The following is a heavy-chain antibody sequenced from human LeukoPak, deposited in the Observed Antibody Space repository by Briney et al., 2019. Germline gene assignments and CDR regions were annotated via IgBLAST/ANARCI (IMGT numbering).Heavy chain of an antibody. CDR1: GFAFSSSW. CDR2: INSDGTYT. V-gene: IGHV3-74*01. J-gene: IGHJ4*02. Sequence: KPGGSLRLSCAASGFAFSSSWMLWVRQAPGKGLVWVSRINSDGTYTNYADSVKGRFTISRDNAKNTLYPQMNSLRAEDTAVYYCARDLSHTVDYWGQGTLVTVSS. CDR3: ARDLSHTVDY.